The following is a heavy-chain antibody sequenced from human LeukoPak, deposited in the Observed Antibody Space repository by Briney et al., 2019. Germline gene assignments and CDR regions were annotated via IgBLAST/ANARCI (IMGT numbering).Heavy chain of an antibody. D-gene: IGHD5-18*01. CDR1: GSSLSELS. V-gene: IGHV1-24*01. CDR2: FDVIDSET. Sequence: ASVKVSCTVSGSSLSELSLYWVRQAPGKGLEWMGGFDVIDSETFYAQKFQGRVTMTEDSSTDTAYMELRSLTSDDTALYYCAAGRPYSLLDYWGQGTLVTVSS. J-gene: IGHJ4*02. CDR3: AAGRPYSLLDY.